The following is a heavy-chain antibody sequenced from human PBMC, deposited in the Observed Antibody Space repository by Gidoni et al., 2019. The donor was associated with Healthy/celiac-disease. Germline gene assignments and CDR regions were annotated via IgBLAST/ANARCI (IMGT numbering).Heavy chain of an antibody. Sequence: EVQLVESGGGLVQPGGSLRLSCAASGFTFSSYWRHWVRQAPGKGLVWVSRINSDGSSTSYADSVKGRFTISRDNAKNTLYLQMNSLRAEDTAVYYCARRGQQLVPYYYYMDVWGKGTTVTVSS. J-gene: IGHJ6*03. CDR3: ARRGQQLVPYYYYMDV. D-gene: IGHD6-13*01. CDR2: INSDGSST. CDR1: GFTFSSYW. V-gene: IGHV3-74*01.